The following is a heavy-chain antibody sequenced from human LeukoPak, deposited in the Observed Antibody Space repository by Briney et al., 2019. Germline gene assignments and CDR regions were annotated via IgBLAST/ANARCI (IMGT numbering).Heavy chain of an antibody. CDR2: INSDGSST. D-gene: IGHD3-10*01. J-gene: IGHJ4*02. Sequence: PGGALRLSCAASGFTFSSYWMHWVRQAPGKGRGWVSRINSDGSSTSYADSVKGGFTISRDNAKNTLYLQMNSLRAEDTAVYYCARDLWFGELLSYWGQGTLVTVSS. V-gene: IGHV3-74*01. CDR3: ARDLWFGELLSY. CDR1: GFTFSSYW.